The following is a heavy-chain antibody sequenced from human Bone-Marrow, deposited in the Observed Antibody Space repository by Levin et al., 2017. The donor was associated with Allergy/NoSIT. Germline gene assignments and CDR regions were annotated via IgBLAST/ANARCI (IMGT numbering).Heavy chain of an antibody. D-gene: IGHD5-24*01. CDR3: AKDRVATTAFDYYYYSALAV. Sequence: SLKISCAASGFTFDDYAMHWVRQAPGKGLEWISVITWNSYSIGYADSVKGRFTISRDNAKNSLNLQMNSLRAEDTAVYYCAKDRVATTAFDYYYYSALAVWGQGTTVTVSS. CDR2: ITWNSYSI. J-gene: IGHJ6*02. V-gene: IGHV3-9*01. CDR1: GFTFDDYA.